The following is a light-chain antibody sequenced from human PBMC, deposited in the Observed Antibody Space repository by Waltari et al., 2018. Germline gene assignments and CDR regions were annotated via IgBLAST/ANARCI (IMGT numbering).Light chain of an antibody. CDR2: VNSDGSH. CDR1: SGHSSNI. J-gene: IGLJ3*02. V-gene: IGLV4-69*01. Sequence: QLVLTQSPSASASLGASVRLTCTLDSGHSSNIIAWHQQQPEKGPRYLMKVNSDGSHSKGDGIPDRFSVSGSGAERYLTISSVQSEDEADYYCQSGGHGTWVFGGGTKLTIL. CDR3: QSGGHGTWV.